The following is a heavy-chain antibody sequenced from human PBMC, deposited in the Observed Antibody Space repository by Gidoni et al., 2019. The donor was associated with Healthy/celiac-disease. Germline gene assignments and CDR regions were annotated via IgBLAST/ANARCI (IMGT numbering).Heavy chain of an antibody. D-gene: IGHD2-2*01. V-gene: IGHV1-69*01. CDR2: IIPIFGTA. CDR3: AGSSCSSTSCNYYYYMDV. J-gene: IGHJ6*03. CDR1: GRTFSSYA. Sequence: QVQLVQSGAEVKKPGSSVKVSCKASGRTFSSYAISWVRQAPGQGLEWMGGIIPIFGTANYAQKFQGRVTITADESTSTAYMELSSLRSEDTAVYYCAGSSCSSTSCNYYYYMDVWGKGTTVTVSS.